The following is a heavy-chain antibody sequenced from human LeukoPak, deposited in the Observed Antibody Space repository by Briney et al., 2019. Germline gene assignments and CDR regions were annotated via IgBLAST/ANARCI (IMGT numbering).Heavy chain of an antibody. CDR2: INHRGDT. CDR1: GGSFSTYY. D-gene: IGHD1-1*01. CDR3: ARGPTISETGYFDY. Sequence: SGTLSLTCAVYGGSFSTYYWSWIRQSPGKGLEWIAEINHRGDTNYNPSVKSRVTISVDTSKNQLSLKVRSLTAADTAFYYCARGPTISETGYFDYWGQGTLVTVSS. J-gene: IGHJ4*03. V-gene: IGHV4-34*01.